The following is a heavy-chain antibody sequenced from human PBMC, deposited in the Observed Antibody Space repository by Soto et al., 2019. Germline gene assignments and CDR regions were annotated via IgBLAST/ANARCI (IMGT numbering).Heavy chain of an antibody. CDR2: ISAYNGNT. CDR1: GYTFTSYG. J-gene: IGHJ5*02. D-gene: IGHD3-9*01. CDR3: ARVGGDYDILTGDNWFDP. Sequence: ASVKVSCKASGYTFTSYGISWVRQAPGQGLEWMGWISAYNGNTNYAQKLQGRVTMTTDTSTSTAYMELRSLRSDDTAMYYCARVGGDYDILTGDNWFDPWGQGTLVTVSS. V-gene: IGHV1-18*04.